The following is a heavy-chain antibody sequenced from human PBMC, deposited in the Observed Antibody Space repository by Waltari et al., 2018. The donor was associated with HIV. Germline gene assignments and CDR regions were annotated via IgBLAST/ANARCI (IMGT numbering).Heavy chain of an antibody. Sequence: EVQLVESGGGLVKPGGSLRLSCAASGFTFSSYIMNWVRQAPGKALEWVSSISSSSSYIYYADSVKGRFTITRDNAKNSLYLQMNSLRAEDTAVYYCARDFWGGYYYGMDVWGQGTTVTVSS. CDR2: ISSSSSYI. D-gene: IGHD3-16*01. J-gene: IGHJ6*02. CDR3: ARDFWGGYYYGMDV. V-gene: IGHV3-21*01. CDR1: GFTFSSYI.